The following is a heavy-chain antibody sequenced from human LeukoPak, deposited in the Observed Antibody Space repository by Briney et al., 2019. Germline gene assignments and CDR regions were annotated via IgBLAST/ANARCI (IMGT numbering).Heavy chain of an antibody. Sequence: LETLSLTCTVSGDSFSSYHWSWIRQPPGKGLEWIGHIYYNGKTNFNPALKSRVTISVDPSKKQFSLRLTSVTVADTAVYYCARGGSRLTTVGDFDFWGQGTLVTVSS. CDR3: ARGGSRLTTVGDFDF. J-gene: IGHJ4*02. CDR2: IYYNGKT. V-gene: IGHV4-59*01. D-gene: IGHD4-11*01. CDR1: GDSFSSYH.